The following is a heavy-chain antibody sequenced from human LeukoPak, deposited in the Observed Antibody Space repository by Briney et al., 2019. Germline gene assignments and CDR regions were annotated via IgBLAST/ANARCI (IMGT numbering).Heavy chain of an antibody. J-gene: IGHJ5*02. V-gene: IGHV4-59*12. CDR3: ARIPSPGWFDP. CDR1: GGSIRNYY. Sequence: PSETLSLTCTVSGGSIRNYYWSWIRQPPGKGLEWIGYIYYSGSTNYNPSLKSRVTISIDTSKNQFSLSLTSVTAADTAVYYCARIPSPGWFDPWGQGTLVTVSS. CDR2: IYYSGST.